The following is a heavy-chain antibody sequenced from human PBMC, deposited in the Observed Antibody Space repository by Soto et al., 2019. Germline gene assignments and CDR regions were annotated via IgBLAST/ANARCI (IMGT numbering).Heavy chain of an antibody. Sequence: QVPLVESGGGVVQPGRSLRLSCAASGFTFSSFGMHWVRQAPGKGLEWVAVIWYDGSNYYYADSVKGRFTISRDNSKNTLYLQMNSLRTEDTAVYYCARDEGGHMRGIDYWGQGTLVTVSS. CDR1: GFTFSSFG. D-gene: IGHD2-15*01. V-gene: IGHV3-33*01. J-gene: IGHJ4*02. CDR3: ARDEGGHMRGIDY. CDR2: IWYDGSNY.